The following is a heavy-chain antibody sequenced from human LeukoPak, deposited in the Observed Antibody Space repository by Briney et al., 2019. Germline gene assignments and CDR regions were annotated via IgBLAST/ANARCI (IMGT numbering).Heavy chain of an antibody. CDR3: ARGPLDSGYTYFDY. CDR2: FSYSGST. CDR1: GGSVSSDNYY. Sequence: PSETLSLTCTVSGGSVSSDNYYWTWIRQPPGKGLEWIGYFSYSGSTNYNPSLKSRVTISVDTSKNQFSLKLSSVTAADTAVYYCARGPLDSGYTYFDYWGQGTLVSVAS. D-gene: IGHD5-12*01. V-gene: IGHV4-61*01. J-gene: IGHJ4*02.